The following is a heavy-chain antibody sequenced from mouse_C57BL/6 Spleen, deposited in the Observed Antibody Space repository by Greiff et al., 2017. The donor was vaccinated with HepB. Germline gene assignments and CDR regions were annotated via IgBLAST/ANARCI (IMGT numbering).Heavy chain of an antibody. CDR1: GYTFTSYW. CDR2: IHPNSGST. D-gene: IGHD1-1*01. V-gene: IGHV1-64*01. CDR3: ARPPIYYYGSSSFDY. J-gene: IGHJ2*01. Sequence: VKLQQPGAELVKPGASVKLSCKASGYTFTSYWMHWVKQRPGQGLEWIGMIHPNSGSTNYNEKFKSKATLTVDKSSSTAYMQLSSLTSEDSAVYYCARPPIYYYGSSSFDYWGQGTTLTVSS.